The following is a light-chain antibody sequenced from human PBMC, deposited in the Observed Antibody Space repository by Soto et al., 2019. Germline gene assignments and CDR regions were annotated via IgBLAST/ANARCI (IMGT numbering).Light chain of an antibody. J-gene: IGKJ1*01. CDR3: QQYGSSPKT. CDR1: QSVTSSS. CDR2: GAS. V-gene: IGKV3-20*01. Sequence: ESVLTQSPGTLSLSPGERATLSCRASQSVTSSSLAWYQQRPGQAPRLLIYGASSRATGIPDRFSGSGSGTDFTLTIRRLEPEAFAVYYCQQYGSSPKTFGQWTKVEIK.